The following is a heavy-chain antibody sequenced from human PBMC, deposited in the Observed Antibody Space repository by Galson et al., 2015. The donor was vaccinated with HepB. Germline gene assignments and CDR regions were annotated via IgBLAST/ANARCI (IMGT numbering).Heavy chain of an antibody. D-gene: IGHD3-22*01. CDR2: IIPILGIA. Sequence: SVKVSCKASGGTFSSYTISWVRQAPGQGLEWMGRIIPILGIANYAQKFQGRVTITADKSTSTAYMELSSLRSEDTAVYYCASTTYYYDSSGYFGLSWGQGTLVTVSS. V-gene: IGHV1-69*02. CDR3: ASTTYYYDSSGYFGLS. CDR1: GGTFSSYT. J-gene: IGHJ4*02.